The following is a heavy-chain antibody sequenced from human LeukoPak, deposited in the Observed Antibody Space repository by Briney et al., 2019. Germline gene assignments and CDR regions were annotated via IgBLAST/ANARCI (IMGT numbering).Heavy chain of an antibody. D-gene: IGHD6-19*01. CDR1: GFTFSSYS. CDR3: ARALPGYGSGWPHYFYYYMDV. Sequence: GGSLRLSCAVSGFTFSSYSMNWVRQAPGKGLEWVSSISSSSSYVYYADSVKGRFTISRDNAKNSLYLQMNSLRAEDTAVYYCARALPGYGSGWPHYFYYYMDVWGKGTMVTVSS. J-gene: IGHJ6*03. V-gene: IGHV3-21*01. CDR2: ISSSSSYV.